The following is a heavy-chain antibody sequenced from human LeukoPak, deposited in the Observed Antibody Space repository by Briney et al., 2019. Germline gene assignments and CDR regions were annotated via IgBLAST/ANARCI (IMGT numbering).Heavy chain of an antibody. Sequence: SETLSLTCTVSGGSISSYYWSWIRQPPGKGLEWIGYIYYSGSTNYNPSLKSRVTISVDTSKNQFSLKLSSVTAADTAVYYCARDFQAYDSSGYYCVGAFDIWGQGTMVTVSS. CDR3: ARDFQAYDSSGYYCVGAFDI. CDR2: IYYSGST. CDR1: GGSISSYY. V-gene: IGHV4-59*01. D-gene: IGHD3-22*01. J-gene: IGHJ3*02.